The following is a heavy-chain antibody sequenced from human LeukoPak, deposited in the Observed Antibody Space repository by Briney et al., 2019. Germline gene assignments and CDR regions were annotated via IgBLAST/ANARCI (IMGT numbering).Heavy chain of an antibody. D-gene: IGHD7-27*01. J-gene: IGHJ4*02. CDR2: IIPILGIA. Sequence: SVKVSCKASGGTFSSYAISWVRPAPGQGLEWMGRIIPILGIANYAQKFQGRVTITADKSTSTAYMELSSLRSEDTAVYYCARVVQTGDHVSWDYWGQGTLVTVSS. CDR3: ARVVQTGDHVSWDY. V-gene: IGHV1-69*04. CDR1: GGTFSSYA.